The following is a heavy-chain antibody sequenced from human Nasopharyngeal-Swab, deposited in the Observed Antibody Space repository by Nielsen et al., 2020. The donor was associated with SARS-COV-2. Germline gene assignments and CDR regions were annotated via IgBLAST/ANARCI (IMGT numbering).Heavy chain of an antibody. CDR3: TRRAESGDDAFDI. Sequence: GGSLRLSCAASGFTFSGSAMHWVHQASGKGLEWVGRIRSKANSYATAYAASVKGRFTISRDDSKNTAYLQMNSLKTEDTAVYYCTRRAESGDDAFDIWGQGTMVTVSS. V-gene: IGHV3-73*01. D-gene: IGHD3-10*01. CDR1: GFTFSGSA. CDR2: IRSKANSYAT. J-gene: IGHJ3*02.